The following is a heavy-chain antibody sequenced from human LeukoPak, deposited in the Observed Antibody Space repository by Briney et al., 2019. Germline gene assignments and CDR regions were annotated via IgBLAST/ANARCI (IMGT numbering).Heavy chain of an antibody. D-gene: IGHD1-14*01. V-gene: IGHV3-21*01. Sequence: TGGSLRLSCAASGFTFSSYSMNWVRQAPGKGLEWVSSISSSSSYIYYADSVKGRFTISRDNANNSLYLQMNSLRAEDTAVYYCARTYGEPNWFDPWGQGTLVTVSS. CDR1: GFTFSSYS. J-gene: IGHJ5*02. CDR3: ARTYGEPNWFDP. CDR2: ISSSSSYI.